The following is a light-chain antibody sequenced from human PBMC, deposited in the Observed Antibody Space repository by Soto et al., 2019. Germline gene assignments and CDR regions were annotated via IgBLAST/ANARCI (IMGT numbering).Light chain of an antibody. CDR3: QQYNRYSRA. CDR2: DAS. V-gene: IGKV1-5*01. J-gene: IGKJ5*01. Sequence: DIQMTQSPSTLSASVGDRVTITCRASQSISSWLAWYQQKPGKAPKLLIYDASSLESGVPSRFSGSGSGTEFTLTISSLQPDDFATYYCQQYNRYSRAFGQGTRLEIK. CDR1: QSISSW.